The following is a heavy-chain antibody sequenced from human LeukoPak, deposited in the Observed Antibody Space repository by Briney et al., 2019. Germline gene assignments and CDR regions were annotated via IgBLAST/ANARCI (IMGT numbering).Heavy chain of an antibody. D-gene: IGHD6-13*01. V-gene: IGHV4-39*07. CDR3: ARDRVKQQLVFRRVRYFDY. J-gene: IGHJ4*02. CDR1: GGSISSSSYY. Sequence: SETLSLTCTVSGGSISSSSYYWGWIRQPPGKGLEWIGSIYYSGSTYYNPSLKSRVTISVDTSKNEFSLKLSSVTAADTAVYYCARDRVKQQLVFRRVRYFDYWGQGTLVTVSP. CDR2: IYYSGST.